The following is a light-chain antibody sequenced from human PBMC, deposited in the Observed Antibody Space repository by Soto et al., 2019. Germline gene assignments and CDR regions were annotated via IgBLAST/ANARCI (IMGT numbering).Light chain of an antibody. Sequence: QSVLTQPPSVSGTPAQRVTISCSGSSSNIGSNTVNWYQQHPGAAPRLLIYSNNQRPSGVPDRFSGAKTGTTASLAISGLQSEDEADYYCGTWDDSLNSYVFGTGTKLTVL. CDR1: SSNIGSNT. CDR2: SNN. J-gene: IGLJ1*01. V-gene: IGLV1-44*01. CDR3: GTWDDSLNSYV.